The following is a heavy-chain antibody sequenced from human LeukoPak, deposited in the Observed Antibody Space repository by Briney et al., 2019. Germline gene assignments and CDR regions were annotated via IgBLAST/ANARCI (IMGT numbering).Heavy chain of an antibody. Sequence: PSETLSLTCTVSGGSISSYYWSWIRQPPGKGLEWIGYIYYSGSTNYNPSLKSRVTISVDTSKNHFSLKLSSVTAADTAVYYCARAGQLVRDWFDPWGQGTLVTVSS. CDR3: ARAGQLVRDWFDP. D-gene: IGHD6-13*01. CDR2: IYYSGST. CDR1: GGSISSYY. V-gene: IGHV4-59*01. J-gene: IGHJ5*02.